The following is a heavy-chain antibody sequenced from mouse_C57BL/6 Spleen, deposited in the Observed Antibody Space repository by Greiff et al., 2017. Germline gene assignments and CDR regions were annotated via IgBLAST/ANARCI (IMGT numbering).Heavy chain of an antibody. CDR1: GYTFTSYW. V-gene: IGHV1-69*01. D-gene: IGHD1-1*01. J-gene: IGHJ3*01. Sequence: QVQLQQSGAELVMPGASVKLSCKASGYTFTSYWMHWVKQRPGQGLEWIGEIDPSDSYTNYNQKFKGKSTLTVDKSSSTAYMQLSSLTSEDSAVYYCARWGDGSSFAYWGQGTLVTVSA. CDR3: ARWGDGSSFAY. CDR2: IDPSDSYT.